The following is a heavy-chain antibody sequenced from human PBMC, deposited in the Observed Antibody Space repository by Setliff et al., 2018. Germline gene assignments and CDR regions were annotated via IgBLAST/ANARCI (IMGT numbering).Heavy chain of an antibody. V-gene: IGHV1-69*05. D-gene: IGHD2-21*02. CDR2: IIPMFGTP. CDR3: AREEVIVMTVNNYYYYMDV. CDR1: GDSFNNYA. Sequence: GASVKVSCKASGDSFNNYAISWVRQAPGQGLEWMGGIIPMFGTPAYAQKFQDRVTITTDESTSTAYMELDSLRSDDTAMYYCAREEVIVMTVNNYYYYMDVWGKGTTVTVSS. J-gene: IGHJ6*03.